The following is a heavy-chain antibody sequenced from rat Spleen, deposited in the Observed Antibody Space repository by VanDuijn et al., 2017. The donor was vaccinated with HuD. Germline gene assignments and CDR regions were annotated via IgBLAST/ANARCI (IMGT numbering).Heavy chain of an antibody. V-gene: IGHV2-32*01. CDR3: ARDGTNQGVMDA. CDR1: GFSLTSYD. CDR2: MWSDGDT. D-gene: IGHD3-4*01. Sequence: QVQLMESGPGLVQPSQTLSLTCTVSGFSLTSYDIHWVRQPPGKGLEWMGVMWSDGDTSYNSALKSRLSISRDTSKSQVFLKMSSLQTEDTATYYCARDGTNQGVMDAWGQGASVTVSS. J-gene: IGHJ4*01.